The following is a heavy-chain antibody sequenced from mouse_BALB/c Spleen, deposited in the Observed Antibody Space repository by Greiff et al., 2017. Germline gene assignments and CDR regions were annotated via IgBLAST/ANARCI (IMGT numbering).Heavy chain of an antibody. J-gene: IGHJ3*01. Sequence: EVQPQESGAELVRSGASVKLSCTASGFNIKDYYMHWVKQRPEQGLEWIGWIDPENGDTEYAPKFQGKATMTADTSSNTAYLQLSSLTSEDTAVYYCNYYYRYDWAFAYWGQGTLVTVSA. CDR1: GFNIKDYY. CDR2: IDPENGDT. V-gene: IGHV14-4*02. D-gene: IGHD2-14*01. CDR3: NYYYRYDWAFAY.